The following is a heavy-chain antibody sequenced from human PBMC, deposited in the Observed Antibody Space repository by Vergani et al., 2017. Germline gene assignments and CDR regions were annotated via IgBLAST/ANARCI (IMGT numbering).Heavy chain of an antibody. V-gene: IGHV4-59*08. CDR2: IYSTGST. Sequence: QVQLEESGPGLVKPSETLSLTCTVSGGSFNTYYWSWIRQSPGKGLEWIGYIYSTGSTNYNPSLNSRVTMSVDTSKSQFSLKLSSVTAADTAVYYCTRHCAVVAANNWFDPWGQGTLVTVSS. CDR1: GGSFNTYY. CDR3: TRHCAVVAANNWFDP. J-gene: IGHJ5*02. D-gene: IGHD2-15*01.